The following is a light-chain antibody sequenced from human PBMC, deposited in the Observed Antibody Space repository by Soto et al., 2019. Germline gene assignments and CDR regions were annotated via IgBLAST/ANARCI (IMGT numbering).Light chain of an antibody. CDR1: SSDVGGYNY. Sequence: QSALTQPRSVSGSPGQSLTISCTGTSSDVGGYNYVSWYQQYPGKVPKLMIYDVTKRPSGVPDRFSGSKSGNTASLTISGLQAEDEVDYHCCSHAGSYTYVFVTGTKLTVL. CDR3: CSHAGSYTYV. CDR2: DVT. J-gene: IGLJ1*01. V-gene: IGLV2-11*01.